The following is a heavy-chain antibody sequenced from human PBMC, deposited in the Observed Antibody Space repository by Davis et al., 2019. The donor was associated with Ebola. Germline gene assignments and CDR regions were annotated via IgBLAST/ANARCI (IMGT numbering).Heavy chain of an antibody. CDR2: ISGSGGST. CDR3: AREGDFLAAAGTGEGYFDY. D-gene: IGHD6-13*01. J-gene: IGHJ4*02. V-gene: IGHV3-23*01. CDR1: GFTFSSYA. Sequence: GGSLRLSCAASGFTFSSYAMSWVRQAPGKGLEWVSAISGSGGSTYYADSVKGRFTISRDNSKNTLYLQMNSLRAEDTAVYYCAREGDFLAAAGTGEGYFDYWGQGTLVTVSS.